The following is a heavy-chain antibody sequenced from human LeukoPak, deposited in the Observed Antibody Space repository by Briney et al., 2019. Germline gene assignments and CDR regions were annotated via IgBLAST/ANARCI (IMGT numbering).Heavy chain of an antibody. Sequence: GGSLRPSCAASGFTVSSNYMSWVRQAPGKGLEWVSVIYSGGSTYYADSVKGRFTISRDNSKNTLYLQTNSLRAEDTAVYYCARAKYYYDSSGYPGLDAFDIWGQGTMVTVSS. CDR3: ARAKYYYDSSGYPGLDAFDI. J-gene: IGHJ3*02. D-gene: IGHD3-22*01. CDR2: IYSGGST. CDR1: GFTVSSNY. V-gene: IGHV3-53*01.